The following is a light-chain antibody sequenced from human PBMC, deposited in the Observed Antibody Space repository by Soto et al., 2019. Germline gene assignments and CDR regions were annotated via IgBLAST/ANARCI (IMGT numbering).Light chain of an antibody. CDR3: QQSYSSPPT. CDR2: AAS. J-gene: IGKJ1*01. Sequence: DLPMTQSPSPLSASVEERVIITCRASQSISNHLNWYQQKPGKAPKIMIFAASSLQSGVPSRFSGSRSGPDFTLTISSLQPEDVATYYCQQSYSSPPTLGQGTKVDIK. CDR1: QSISNH. V-gene: IGKV1-39*01.